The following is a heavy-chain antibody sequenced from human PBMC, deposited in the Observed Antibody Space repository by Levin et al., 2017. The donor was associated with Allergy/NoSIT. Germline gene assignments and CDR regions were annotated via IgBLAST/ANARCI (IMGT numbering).Heavy chain of an antibody. J-gene: IGHJ4*02. D-gene: IGHD2-8*01. CDR2: IWYDGSNK. Sequence: RTLSLTCAASGFTFTSYGIHWVRQAPGKGLEWVAVIWYDGSNKYYADSVKGRFTISRDNSKNMVFLLMNSLRAEDTAVYYCARDRVPYAISRGGFDYWGQGTLVTVSS. CDR3: ARDRVPYAISRGGFDY. V-gene: IGHV3-33*01. CDR1: GFTFTSYG.